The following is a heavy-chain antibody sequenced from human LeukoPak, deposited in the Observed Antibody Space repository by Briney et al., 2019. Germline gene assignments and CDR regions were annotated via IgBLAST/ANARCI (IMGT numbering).Heavy chain of an antibody. CDR2: IYSGGST. V-gene: IGHV3-53*01. CDR1: GFTVGNSY. J-gene: IGHJ4*02. Sequence: GGSLRLSCAVSGFTVGNSYMNWVRQAPGKGLEWVSVIYSGGSTYYADSVKGRFTSSRDNSKNTLYLQMNSLRAEDTAVYYCARGVFNWGQGTLVTVSS. CDR3: ARGVFN. D-gene: IGHD3-10*01.